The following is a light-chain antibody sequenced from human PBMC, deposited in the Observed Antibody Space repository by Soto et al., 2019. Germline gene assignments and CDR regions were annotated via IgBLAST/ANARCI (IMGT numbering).Light chain of an antibody. V-gene: IGKV3-15*01. CDR1: QSISSN. CDR2: GAS. CDR3: QQYNNWPYT. J-gene: IGKJ2*01. Sequence: EIVMTQSPATLSVSPGERATLSCRASQSISSNLAWYQQKPGQAPRLLIYGASSRATGLPARFSGSGSGTEFTLTISSLQSEDFEVYYCQQYNNWPYTFGQGTKLEI.